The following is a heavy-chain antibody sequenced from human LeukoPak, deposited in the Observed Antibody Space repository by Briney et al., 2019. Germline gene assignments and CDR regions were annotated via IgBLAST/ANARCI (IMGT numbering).Heavy chain of an antibody. J-gene: IGHJ4*02. D-gene: IGHD6-19*01. V-gene: IGHV3-30-3*01. CDR2: ISYDGNNK. Sequence: GGSLRLSCAASGFTFNSYAMHWVRQAPGKGLEWVAVISYDGNNKYYADSVKGRFTVSRDNSKNMLYLQMNSLRPEDAAVYYCARDRASVGWPRPFDYWGQGTLVTVSS. CDR1: GFTFNSYA. CDR3: ARDRASVGWPRPFDY.